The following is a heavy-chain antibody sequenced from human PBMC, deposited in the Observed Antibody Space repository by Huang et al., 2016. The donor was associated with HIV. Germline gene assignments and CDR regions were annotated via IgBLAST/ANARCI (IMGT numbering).Heavy chain of an antibody. J-gene: IGHJ2*01. CDR2: ISYDDGSTT. CDR1: GFTFSNYP. V-gene: IGHV3-30-3*01. Sequence: QVQLVESGGGVVQPGVSLRLACAASGFTFSNYPMHWVRQAPGKGLGWLVVISYDDGSTTYFADSVKGRFTISRDNSKNTVYLQMSSLRADDTAVFYCARDVLRGLGYFDVWGRGTLVTVSS. D-gene: IGHD4-17*01. CDR3: ARDVLRGLGYFDV.